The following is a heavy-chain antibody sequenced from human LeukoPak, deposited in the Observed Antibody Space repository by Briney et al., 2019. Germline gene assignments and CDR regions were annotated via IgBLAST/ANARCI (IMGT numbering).Heavy chain of an antibody. D-gene: IGHD4-17*01. Sequence: SETLSLTCTVPGGSISSGDYYWSWIRQPPGKGLEWIGYIYYSGSTYYNPSLKSRVTISVDTSKNQFSLKLSSVTAADTAVYYCAREGLDYGDENWFDPWGQGTLVTVSS. CDR2: IYYSGST. V-gene: IGHV4-30-4*01. CDR1: GGSISSGDYY. CDR3: AREGLDYGDENWFDP. J-gene: IGHJ5*02.